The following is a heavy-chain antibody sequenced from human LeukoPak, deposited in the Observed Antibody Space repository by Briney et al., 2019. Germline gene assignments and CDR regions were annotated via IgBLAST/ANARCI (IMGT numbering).Heavy chain of an antibody. CDR3: AKEGRSLQTY. V-gene: IGHV3-7*03. CDR2: IKEDGTET. CDR1: GFMFSSNW. Sequence: GGSLRLSCAASGFMFSSNWMSWIRLAPGKGLEWVANIKEDGTETYYVDSVEGRFTISRDNAKNSLYLQMNSLRVEDTAVYYCAKEGRSLQTYWGQGTLVTVSS. D-gene: IGHD5-24*01. J-gene: IGHJ4*02.